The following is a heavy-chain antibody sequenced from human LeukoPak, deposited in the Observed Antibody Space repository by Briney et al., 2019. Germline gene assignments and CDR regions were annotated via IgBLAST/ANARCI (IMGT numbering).Heavy chain of an antibody. V-gene: IGHV4-38-2*02. CDR3: ARLTSGPEADGAFDI. D-gene: IGHD1-14*01. Sequence: PSETLSLTCTVSGYSISSGYYWGWIRQPPGKGLEWIGSIYHSGSTYYNPSLKSRVTISVDTSKNQFSLKLSSVTAADTAVYYCARLTSGPEADGAFDIWGQGTMVTVSS. CDR2: IYHSGST. J-gene: IGHJ3*02. CDR1: GYSISSGYY.